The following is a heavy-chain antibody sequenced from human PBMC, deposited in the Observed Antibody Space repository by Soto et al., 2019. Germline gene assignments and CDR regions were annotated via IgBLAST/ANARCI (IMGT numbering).Heavy chain of an antibody. CDR2: LSSGSFYI. Sequence: GGSLRLSCAVSGFPFDSYSMSWVRQAPGQGLEWLASLSSGSFYIFHADSIRGRFTISRDDAKNLLFLQMNSLTIEDTATYYCAREANTIYAPHGLDVWGQGTAVTVSS. V-gene: IGHV3-21*01. D-gene: IGHD3-3*01. J-gene: IGHJ6*02. CDR3: AREANTIYAPHGLDV. CDR1: GFPFDSYS.